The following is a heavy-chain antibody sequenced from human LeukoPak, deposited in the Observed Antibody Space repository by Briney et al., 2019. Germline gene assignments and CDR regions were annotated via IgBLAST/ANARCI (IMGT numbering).Heavy chain of an antibody. CDR1: GYTFTGYY. Sequence: ASVKVSCKASGYTFTGYYMHWVRQAPGQGLEWMGWINPNSGGTNYAQKFQGRVTMTGDTSISTAYMELSRLRSDDTAVYYCARAVSHCSSTSCYRPRYYYYYMDVWGKGTTVTVSS. V-gene: IGHV1-2*02. D-gene: IGHD2-2*02. CDR3: ARAVSHCSSTSCYRPRYYYYYMDV. CDR2: INPNSGGT. J-gene: IGHJ6*03.